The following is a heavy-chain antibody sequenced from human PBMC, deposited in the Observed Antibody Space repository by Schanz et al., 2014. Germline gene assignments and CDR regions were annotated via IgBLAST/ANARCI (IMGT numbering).Heavy chain of an antibody. V-gene: IGHV3-23*01. J-gene: IGHJ6*02. CDR1: GFTFNSYA. Sequence: DVQLLESGGGLVQPGGSLRLSCAASGFTFNSYAMTWVRQAPGKGLEWVSSISHSGGSKYYADSVKGRFTISRDNSENTLYLQMNSLSADDTAVSYCAKGMGYCSGGTCYDYYYYGLDVWGQGTTVTVSS. CDR3: AKGMGYCSGGTCYDYYYYGLDV. CDR2: ISHSGGSK. D-gene: IGHD2-15*01.